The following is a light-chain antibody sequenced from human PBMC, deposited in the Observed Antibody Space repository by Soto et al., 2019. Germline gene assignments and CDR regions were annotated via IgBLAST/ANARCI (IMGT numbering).Light chain of an antibody. Sequence: EIVMTQSPVTLSVSPGERATLSCRASQSVSSNLAWYQQKPGQAPRLLIYGASTRATGIPARFSGSGSGIEFTLTISSLQSEDFAVYYCQQYNDWRTFGQGTKLEIK. V-gene: IGKV3-15*01. CDR1: QSVSSN. CDR2: GAS. J-gene: IGKJ2*01. CDR3: QQYNDWRT.